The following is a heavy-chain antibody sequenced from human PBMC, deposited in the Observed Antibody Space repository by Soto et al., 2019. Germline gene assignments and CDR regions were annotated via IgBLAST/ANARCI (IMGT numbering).Heavy chain of an antibody. CDR1: GFIFSDYG. V-gene: IGHV3-30*18. CDR2: TSYDGGKQ. Sequence: QMQLVESGGGVVQPGRSLRLSCAASGFIFSDYGMHWVRQAPGKGLEWVAVTSYDGGKQYYADSVKGRFTISRDNSKNMMYLQMDSLRAEDTAVYYCAKDLKRSGWYRVAVYGLDVWGQGTTVTVS. J-gene: IGHJ6*02. CDR3: AKDLKRSGWYRVAVYGLDV. D-gene: IGHD6-19*01.